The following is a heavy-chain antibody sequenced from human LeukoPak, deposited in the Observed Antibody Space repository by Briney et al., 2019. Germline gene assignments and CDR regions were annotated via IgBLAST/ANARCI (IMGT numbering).Heavy chain of an antibody. CDR2: IGSGGST. Sequence: GGSLRLSCAASGFTFTNYAMSWVRQAPGKGLEWVSTIGSGGSTYYADSVKGRFTISRDNSKNTLYLQMNSLRAEDTAVYYCAKLGLKLWGDYWGEGALVTVSS. V-gene: IGHV3-23*01. D-gene: IGHD3-16*01. J-gene: IGHJ4*02. CDR3: AKLGLKLWGDY. CDR1: GFTFTNYA.